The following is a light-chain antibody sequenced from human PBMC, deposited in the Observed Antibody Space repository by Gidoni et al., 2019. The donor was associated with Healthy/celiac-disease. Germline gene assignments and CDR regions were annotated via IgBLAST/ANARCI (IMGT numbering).Light chain of an antibody. CDR3: QQYDSYSPWT. CDR2: DAS. J-gene: IGKJ1*01. Sequence: DIQMPQSLSTLSASVGDRVTTTCRASQSISSWLAWYQQKPGKAPKLLIYDASSLGSGVPSRFSGSGSGTEFTLTISSLQPDDFATYYCQQYDSYSPWTFGQGTKVEIK. V-gene: IGKV1-5*01. CDR1: QSISSW.